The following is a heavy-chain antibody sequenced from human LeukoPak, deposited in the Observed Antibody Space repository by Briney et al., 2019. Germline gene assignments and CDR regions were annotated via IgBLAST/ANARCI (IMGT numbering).Heavy chain of an antibody. D-gene: IGHD6-13*01. V-gene: IGHV4-4*02. CDR2: IYHSGST. CDR1: GGSINSSNW. Sequence: SETLSLTCAVSGGSINSSNWWSWVRQPPGKGLEWIGEIYHSGSTNYNPSLKSRVTISVDKSKNQFSLKLSSVTAADTAVYYCARGTAAGTWYYYYGMDVWGKGTTVTVSS. CDR3: ARGTAAGTWYYYYGMDV. J-gene: IGHJ6*04.